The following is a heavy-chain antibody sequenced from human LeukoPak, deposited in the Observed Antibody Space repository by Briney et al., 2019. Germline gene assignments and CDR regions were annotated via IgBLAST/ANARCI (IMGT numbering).Heavy chain of an antibody. CDR1: GFTSSSYG. CDR2: IRYDGSNK. Sequence: GGSLRLSCAASGFTSSSYGMHWVRQAPGKGLEWVAFIRYDGSNKYYADSVKGRFTISRDNSKNTLYLQMNSLRAEDTAVYYCAKDWEIVVVPAAMNYWGQGTLVTVSS. CDR3: AKDWEIVVVPAAMNY. J-gene: IGHJ4*02. V-gene: IGHV3-30*02. D-gene: IGHD2-2*01.